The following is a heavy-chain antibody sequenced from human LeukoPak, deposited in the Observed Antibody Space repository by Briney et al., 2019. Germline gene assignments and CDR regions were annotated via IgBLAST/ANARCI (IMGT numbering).Heavy chain of an antibody. D-gene: IGHD5-24*01. CDR1: GYTFTGYY. V-gene: IGHV1-2*04. CDR3: ARERDGYNLGFDY. CDR2: INPNSGGT. J-gene: IGHJ4*02. Sequence: GASVRVSCKASGYTFTGYYMHWVRQAPGQGLGWMGWINPNSGGTNYAQKFQGWVTMTRDTSISTAYMELSRLRSDDTAVYYCARERDGYNLGFDYWGQGTLVTVSS.